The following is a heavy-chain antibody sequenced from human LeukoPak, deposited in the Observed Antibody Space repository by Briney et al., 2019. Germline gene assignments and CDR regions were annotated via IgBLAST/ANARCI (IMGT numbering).Heavy chain of an antibody. Sequence: ASVKVSCKASGYTFTSYNMHWVRQAPGQGLEWVGIINPSGGSTSYAQKFQGRVTMTRDTSTSTVYMEVSSLRSEDTAVYYCARRRNNCLDVWGQGTTVTVSS. CDR1: GYTFTSYN. D-gene: IGHD1-1*01. CDR3: ARRRNNCLDV. CDR2: INPSGGST. J-gene: IGHJ6*02. V-gene: IGHV1-46*01.